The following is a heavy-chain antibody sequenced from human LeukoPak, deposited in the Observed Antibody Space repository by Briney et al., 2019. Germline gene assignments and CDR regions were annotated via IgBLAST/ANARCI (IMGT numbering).Heavy chain of an antibody. V-gene: IGHV3-53*01. Sequence: GGSLRLSCAASGFTVSSNYMSWVRQAPGKGLEWVSVIYSGGSTYYADSVKGRFTISRDNSKNTLYLQMNSLRAEDTAVYYCARGPCSGGSCYAQITASYYYYYGMDVRGQGTTVTVSS. D-gene: IGHD2-15*01. CDR3: ARGPCSGGSCYAQITASYYYYYGMDV. CDR1: GFTVSSNY. CDR2: IYSGGST. J-gene: IGHJ6*02.